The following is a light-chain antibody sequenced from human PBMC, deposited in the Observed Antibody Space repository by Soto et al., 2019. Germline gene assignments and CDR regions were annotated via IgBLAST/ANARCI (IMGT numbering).Light chain of an antibody. V-gene: IGKV4-1*01. J-gene: IGKJ2*01. CDR3: EQNYDPPPF. Sequence: DIVMTQSPDSLAVSLGERATINCKSSQSVLSSSDRRNYLAWYQQKPGQPLKLLIYWASTRKSGVPDRFSGSGSEKNLPPTTGSLQAKDGEFFYYEQNYDPPPFFGQGPKLGIK. CDR2: WAS. CDR1: QSVLSSSDRRNY.